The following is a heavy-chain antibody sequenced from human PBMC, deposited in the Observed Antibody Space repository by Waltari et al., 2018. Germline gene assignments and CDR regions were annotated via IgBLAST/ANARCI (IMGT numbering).Heavy chain of an antibody. CDR3: ARGTYYYDNSGPYFDS. CDR1: GFTLSRHW. CDR2: INSDGSST. D-gene: IGHD3-22*01. J-gene: IGHJ5*01. V-gene: IGHV3-74*01. Sequence: EVQLVESGGGLVQPGGSLRLSCAASGFTLSRHWMHWVRQAPGKGLVWVSRINSDGSSTSYADSVKDRFTISRDNAKNTVYLQMDSLRGEDTAVYYCARGTYYYDNSGPYFDSWGQGTLVTVTS.